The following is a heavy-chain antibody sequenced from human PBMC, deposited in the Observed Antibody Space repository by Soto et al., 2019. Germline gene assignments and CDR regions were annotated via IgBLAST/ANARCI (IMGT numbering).Heavy chain of an antibody. V-gene: IGHV4-39*01. D-gene: IGHD3-22*01. J-gene: IGHJ4*02. Sequence: QLQLQESGPGLVKPSETLSLTCTVSGGSISSNSYYWGWIRQPPGKALEWIGTIYYSGSTYYNPSLKSRVTISVDTSKNQFSLKLSSVTAADTAVYYCARRRTTFYYDSSGYYFDYWGQGTLVTVSS. CDR2: IYYSGST. CDR3: ARRRTTFYYDSSGYYFDY. CDR1: GGSISSNSYY.